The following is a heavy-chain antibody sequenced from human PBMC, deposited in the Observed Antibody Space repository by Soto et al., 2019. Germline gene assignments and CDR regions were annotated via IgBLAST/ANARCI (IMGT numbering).Heavy chain of an antibody. D-gene: IGHD2-2*03. Sequence: PGGSLRLSCAASGFTFSSYDMHWVRQATGKGLEWVSAIGTAGDTYYPGSVKGRFTISRENAKNSLYLQMNSLRAGDTAVYYCAKDWINTWSFDYWGQGALVTVSS. J-gene: IGHJ4*02. CDR2: IGTAGDT. CDR3: AKDWINTWSFDY. V-gene: IGHV3-13*04. CDR1: GFTFSSYD.